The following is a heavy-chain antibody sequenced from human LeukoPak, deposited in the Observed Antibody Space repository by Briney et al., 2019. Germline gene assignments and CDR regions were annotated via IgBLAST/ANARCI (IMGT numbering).Heavy chain of an antibody. D-gene: IGHD3-10*01. CDR1: GGSFSGYY. CDR3: ARGPPYGSGNLDP. Sequence: SETLSLTCAVYGGSFSGYYWSWIRQPPGKGLEWIGEINHSGSTNYNPSLKSRVTISVDPSKNQFSLKLSSVTAADTAVYYCARGPPYGSGNLDPWGQGTLVTVSS. J-gene: IGHJ5*02. CDR2: INHSGST. V-gene: IGHV4-34*01.